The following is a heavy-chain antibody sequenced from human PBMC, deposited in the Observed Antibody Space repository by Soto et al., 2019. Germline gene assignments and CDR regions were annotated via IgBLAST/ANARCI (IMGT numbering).Heavy chain of an antibody. V-gene: IGHV4-31*03. CDR1: GGSISSGGYY. CDR2: IYYSGST. J-gene: IGHJ5*02. CDR3: ARAHGQTNWFDP. Sequence: PSETLSLTCTVSGGSISSGGYYWSWIRQHPGKGLEWIGYIYYSGSTYYNPSLKSRVTISVDTSKNQFSLKLSSVTAADTAVYYCARAHGQTNWFDPWGQGTLVTVSS.